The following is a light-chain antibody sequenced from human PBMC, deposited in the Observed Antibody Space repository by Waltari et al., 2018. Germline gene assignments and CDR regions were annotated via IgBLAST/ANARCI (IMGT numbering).Light chain of an antibody. Sequence: IVMTQSPAPLSVSPGERATLSCRASQSTSTNLAWFQEKPGQAPRLLIYVASTRATGVPARFSGSGSGTYFTLVISSLRSEDFAVYYCQHYDKWLRYSFGQGTKVEIK. CDR1: QSTSTN. J-gene: IGKJ2*01. V-gene: IGKV3-15*01. CDR2: VAS. CDR3: QHYDKWLRYS.